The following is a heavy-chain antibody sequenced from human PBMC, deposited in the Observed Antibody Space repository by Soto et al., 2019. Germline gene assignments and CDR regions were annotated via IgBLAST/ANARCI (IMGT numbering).Heavy chain of an antibody. CDR1: VLDFSLHG. CDR3: AVRNLYFGSYGMDL. D-gene: IGHD2-8*01. J-gene: IGHJ6*02. CDR2: ISNRGTYI. Sequence: VGSLRLSCIFSVLDFSLHGMNCVRQSPGKWLEWISHISNRGTYIYYADSVKGRFTISRNNGGNALYPEMNSLRGEDTAVYQCAVRNLYFGSYGMDLWGPGIAVPVS. V-gene: IGHV3-21*05.